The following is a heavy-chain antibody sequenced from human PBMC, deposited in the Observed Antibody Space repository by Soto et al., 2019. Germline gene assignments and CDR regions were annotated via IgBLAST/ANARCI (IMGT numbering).Heavy chain of an antibody. CDR2: IIWDDDK. V-gene: IGHV2-5*02. J-gene: IGHJ4*02. CDR1: GFSLRTSGVH. CDR3: AHRRGIGPGAVFDY. Sequence: QITLKESGPPLVKPTQPLTVTCTFSGFSLRTSGVHVGWIRQPPGKGLEWLAIIIWDDDKRYSPSLKTRLTIPKDTSKNQVVLTVTSLRPVDTATYFCAHRRGIGPGAVFDYWGQGTLVTVSP. D-gene: IGHD7-27*01.